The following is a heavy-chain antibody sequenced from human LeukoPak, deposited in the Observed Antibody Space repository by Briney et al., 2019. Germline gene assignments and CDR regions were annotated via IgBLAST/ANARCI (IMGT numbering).Heavy chain of an antibody. Sequence: GGSLRLSCAASGFTFSSYGMHWVRQAPGQGLEWVAVISFDGKNKCFADSVRGRFIISRDNSKNTLYLQMNSLRVEDTAVYYCAKGDGYYYYGMDVWGQGTTVTVSS. J-gene: IGHJ6*02. CDR2: ISFDGKNK. CDR1: GFTFSSYG. V-gene: IGHV3-30*18. CDR3: AKGDGYYYYGMDV.